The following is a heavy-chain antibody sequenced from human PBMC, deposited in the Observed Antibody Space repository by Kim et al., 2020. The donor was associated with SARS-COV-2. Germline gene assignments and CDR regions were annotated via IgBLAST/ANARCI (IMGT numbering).Heavy chain of an antibody. V-gene: IGHV1-18*01. J-gene: IGHJ6*04. CDR3: ARDHNWGTMDV. Sequence: TTYAQKLQGRVTMTTDTSTSTAYMELRSLRSDDTAVYYCARDHNWGTMDVWGKGTTVTVSS. CDR2: T. D-gene: IGHD7-27*01.